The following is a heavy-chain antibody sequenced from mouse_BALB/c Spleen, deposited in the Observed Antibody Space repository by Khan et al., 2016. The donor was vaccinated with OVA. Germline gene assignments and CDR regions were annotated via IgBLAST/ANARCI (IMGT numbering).Heavy chain of an antibody. J-gene: IGHJ3*01. CDR1: GFTFNTYA. CDR2: IRSKSNNYAT. CDR3: VRQLGLRSAWFAY. V-gene: IGHV10-1*02. D-gene: IGHD3-1*01. Sequence: EVQLVESGGGLVQPKGSLKLSCAASGFTFNTYAMNWVRQAPGKGLEWVARIRSKSNNYATYYADSVKDRFTISRDDSQSMLYLQMNTLKTEDTAMYYCVRQLGLRSAWFAYWGQGTLVTVAA.